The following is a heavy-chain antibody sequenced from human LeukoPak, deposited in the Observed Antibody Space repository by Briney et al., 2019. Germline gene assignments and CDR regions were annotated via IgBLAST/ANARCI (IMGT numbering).Heavy chain of an antibody. V-gene: IGHV1-18*01. CDR2: ISAYNGNT. J-gene: IGHJ3*02. CDR1: GYTYTSYG. Sequence: ASVKVSCKASGYTYTSYGISWVRQAPGQGLEWVGWISAYNGNTNYAQKLQGRVTMTTDTSTSTAYMELRSLRSDDTAVYYCASAGYCSSTSCYVRGAFDIWGQGTMVTVSS. CDR3: ASAGYCSSTSCYVRGAFDI. D-gene: IGHD2-2*01.